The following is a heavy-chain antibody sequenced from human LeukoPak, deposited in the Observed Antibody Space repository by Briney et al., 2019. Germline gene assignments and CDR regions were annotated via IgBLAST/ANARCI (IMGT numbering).Heavy chain of an antibody. J-gene: IGHJ4*02. Sequence: SETLSLTCTVSNGSMTNNYWSWIRQPPGKGLEWIGYVYSSGSTIYIPSLKSRVTISIDTSKNQFSLKLISVTAADTAVYYCARAGGYSGYASNWGQGTLVTVSS. CDR2: VYSSGST. D-gene: IGHD5-12*01. CDR1: NGSMTNNY. V-gene: IGHV4-59*01. CDR3: ARAGGYSGYASN.